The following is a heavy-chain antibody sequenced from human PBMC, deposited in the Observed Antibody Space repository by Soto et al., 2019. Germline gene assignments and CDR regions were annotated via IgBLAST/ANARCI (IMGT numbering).Heavy chain of an antibody. D-gene: IGHD3-16*01. V-gene: IGHV4-30-4*01. Sequence: SETLSLTCTVSGDSISSGNKYWSWIRQPPGKGLEWIGYIFSSGTTYYNPSLKSRLTMSLDASQNQFSLKLNSLTDADTAVYFCARVPSPFDYYYAMDVCGKGTTVTV. CDR2: IFSSGTT. CDR1: GDSISSGNKY. CDR3: ARVPSPFDYYYAMDV. J-gene: IGHJ6*04.